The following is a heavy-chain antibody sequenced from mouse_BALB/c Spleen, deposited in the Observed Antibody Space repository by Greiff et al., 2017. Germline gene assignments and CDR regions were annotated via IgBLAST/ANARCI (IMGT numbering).Heavy chain of an antibody. D-gene: IGHD2-14*01. CDR2: ISDGGSYT. Sequence: EVMLVESGGGLVKPGGSLKLSCAASGFTFSDYYMYWVRQTPEKRLEWVATISDGGSYTYYPDSVKGRFTISRDNAKNNLYLQMSSLKSEDTAMYYCARGRRGVRPYFDVWGAGTTVTVSS. V-gene: IGHV5-4*02. CDR3: ARGRRGVRPYFDV. J-gene: IGHJ1*01. CDR1: GFTFSDYY.